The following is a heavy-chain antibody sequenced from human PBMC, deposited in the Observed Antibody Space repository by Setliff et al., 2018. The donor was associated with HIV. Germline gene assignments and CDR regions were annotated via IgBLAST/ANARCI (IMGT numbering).Heavy chain of an antibody. J-gene: IGHJ6*02. Sequence: PSETLSLTCTVSGGSISSGSYYWSWIRQPAGKGLVWIGRIYTSGSTNYNPSLKSRVTISVDTSKNQFSLKLSSVTAADTAVYYCAGGGGDGYNYNYYYYGMDVWGQGTTVTVS. CDR1: GGSISSGSYY. D-gene: IGHD1-1*01. CDR2: IYTSGST. V-gene: IGHV4-61*02. CDR3: AGGGGDGYNYNYYYYGMDV.